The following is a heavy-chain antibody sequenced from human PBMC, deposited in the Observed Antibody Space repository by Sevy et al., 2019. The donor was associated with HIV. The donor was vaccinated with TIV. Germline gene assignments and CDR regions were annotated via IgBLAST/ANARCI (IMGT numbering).Heavy chain of an antibody. V-gene: IGHV4-38-2*01. J-gene: IGHJ4*02. CDR2: IYHSGYS. Sequence: SETLSLTCAVSAYSISSDYYWGWVRQPPGKGLEWIGSIYHSGYSNYNPSFKSRVTISVNTSKNQFSLKLSSVTAADTAVYYSARAIGTQVAGLYYFDYWGQGTLVTVSS. D-gene: IGHD6-19*01. CDR1: AYSISSDYY. CDR3: ARAIGTQVAGLYYFDY.